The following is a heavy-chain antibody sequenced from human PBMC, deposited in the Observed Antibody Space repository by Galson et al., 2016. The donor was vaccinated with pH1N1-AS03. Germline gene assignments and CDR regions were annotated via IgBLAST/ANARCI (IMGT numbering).Heavy chain of an antibody. CDR2: ISPTATTI. D-gene: IGHD4-17*01. V-gene: IGHV3-11*01. CDR3: ARPNGDYAINAFDI. Sequence: SLRLSCAASGFTFIDYYMNWIRQAPGKGLEWVSYISPTATTINYADSVKGRFTISRDNTKNSPYLQMSTLRSDDTAVYYCARPNGDYAINAFDIWGQGTMVTVSS. J-gene: IGHJ3*02. CDR1: GFTFIDYY.